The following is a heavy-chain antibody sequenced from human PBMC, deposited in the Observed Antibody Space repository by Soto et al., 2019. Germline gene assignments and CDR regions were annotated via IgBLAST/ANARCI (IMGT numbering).Heavy chain of an antibody. CDR2: IYSSGST. Sequence: PSKTLSLTCTVSDGSVSSGHYYWTWIRQPPGKGLEWIGYIYSSGSTLYNPSLKSRVIISVDTSMNQFSLKLSSVTAADTVVFYCVRDSLAFFVSWGQATLGTVSS. V-gene: IGHV4-61*01. CDR3: VRDSLAFFVS. CDR1: DGSVSSGHYY. D-gene: IGHD5-12*01. J-gene: IGHJ4*02.